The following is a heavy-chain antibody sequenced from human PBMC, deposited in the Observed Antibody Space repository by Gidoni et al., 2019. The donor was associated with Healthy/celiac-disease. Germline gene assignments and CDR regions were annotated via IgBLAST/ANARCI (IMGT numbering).Heavy chain of an antibody. Sequence: EVQLVESGGGLVQPGRSLRLSCAASGFTFDDYAMHWVRQAPGKGLEWVSGISWNSGSIGYADSVKGRFTISRDNAKNSLDLQMNSLRAEDTALYYCANTLGYCSGGSCYGMDVWGQGTTVTVSS. CDR3: ANTLGYCSGGSCYGMDV. D-gene: IGHD2-15*01. J-gene: IGHJ6*02. V-gene: IGHV3-9*01. CDR1: GFTFDDYA. CDR2: ISWNSGSI.